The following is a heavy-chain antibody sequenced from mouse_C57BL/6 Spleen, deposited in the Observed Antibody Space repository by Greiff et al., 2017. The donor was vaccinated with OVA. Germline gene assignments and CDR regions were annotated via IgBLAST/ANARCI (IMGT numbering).Heavy chain of an antibody. CDR2: IYPSDSET. V-gene: IGHV1-61*01. J-gene: IGHJ2*01. D-gene: IGHD1-3*01. CDR3: AREGLNYYFDY. CDR1: GYTFTSYW. Sequence: VQLQQPGAELVRPGSSVKLSCKASGYTFTSYWMDWVKQRPGQGLEWIGNIYPSDSETHYNQKFKDKATLTVDKSSSTAYMQLSSLTSEDSAVYYCAREGLNYYFDYWGQGTTLTVSS.